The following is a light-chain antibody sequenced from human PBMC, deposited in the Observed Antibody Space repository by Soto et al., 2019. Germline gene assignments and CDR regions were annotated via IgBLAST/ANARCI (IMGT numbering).Light chain of an antibody. CDR2: DVS. Sequence: QSALTQPASVSGSPGQSITISCTGTISDIGGYNFISWYQHHPGKAPKLVIYDVSNRPSGISYRFSGSKSGNTASLTISGLQAEDEADYYCASYTRNTTLVFGGGTKLTVL. CDR3: ASYTRNTTLV. J-gene: IGLJ2*01. CDR1: ISDIGGYNF. V-gene: IGLV2-14*01.